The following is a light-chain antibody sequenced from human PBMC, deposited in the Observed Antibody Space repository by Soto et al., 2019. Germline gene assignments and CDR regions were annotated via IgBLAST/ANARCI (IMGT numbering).Light chain of an antibody. CDR3: QQYNIWSSMT. Sequence: EIVMTQSPATLSVSPGERATLSCRASQSISSKVGWYQQKPEQAPRLLIYGASTRATGVPPRFSGSGSGTEFTLIISSLQSEDFSVDYCQQYNIWSSMTFGQGTRLESK. V-gene: IGKV3-15*01. CDR2: GAS. CDR1: QSISSK. J-gene: IGKJ5*01.